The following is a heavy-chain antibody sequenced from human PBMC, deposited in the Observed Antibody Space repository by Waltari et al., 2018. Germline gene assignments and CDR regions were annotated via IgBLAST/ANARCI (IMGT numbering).Heavy chain of an antibody. J-gene: IGHJ6*03. CDR1: GYTFTSYA. Sequence: QVQLVQSGAEVKKPGASVKVSCKASGYTFTSYAMHWVRQAPGQRLEWMGWINAGNGNTKYSQKCQGRVTITMDTSASTADMELSSLRSEDTAVYYGARGRLEMATNYRTPYYYYYYMDVWGKWTTVTVSS. CDR3: ARGRLEMATNYRTPYYYYYYMDV. V-gene: IGHV1-3*01. CDR2: INAGNGNT. D-gene: IGHD5-12*01.